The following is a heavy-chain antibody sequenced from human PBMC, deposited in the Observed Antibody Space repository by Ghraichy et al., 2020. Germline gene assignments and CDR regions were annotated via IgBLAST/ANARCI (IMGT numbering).Heavy chain of an antibody. CDR3: AREFYIVGAWAFDI. Sequence: GESLNISCAASGFTFSSYAMHWVRQAPGKGLEWVAVISYDGSNKYYADSVKGRFTISRDNSKNTLYLQMNSLRAEDTAVYYCAREFYIVGAWAFDIWGQGTMVTVSS. CDR1: GFTFSSYA. D-gene: IGHD1-26*01. CDR2: ISYDGSNK. V-gene: IGHV3-30-3*01. J-gene: IGHJ3*02.